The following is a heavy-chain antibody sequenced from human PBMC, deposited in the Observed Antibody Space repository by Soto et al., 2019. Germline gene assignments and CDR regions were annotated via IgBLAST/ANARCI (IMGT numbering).Heavy chain of an antibody. J-gene: IGHJ4*02. CDR1: GFTFSSYA. Sequence: EVQLLESGGGLVQPGGSLRLSCAASGFTFSSYAMSWVRQAPGKGLEWVSAISGSGGSTYYADSVKGRFTISRDNSKNTLYLQMNRLRAEDTAVYYCAKTPYDYVWGSYRNPYFDYWGQGTLVTVSS. CDR2: ISGSGGST. D-gene: IGHD3-16*02. V-gene: IGHV3-23*01. CDR3: AKTPYDYVWGSYRNPYFDY.